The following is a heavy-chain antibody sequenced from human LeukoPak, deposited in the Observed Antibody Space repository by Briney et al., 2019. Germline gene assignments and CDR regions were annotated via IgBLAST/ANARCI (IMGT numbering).Heavy chain of an antibody. CDR1: GFTVSCNN. Sequence: PGGSLRLSCAASGFTVSCNNLAWVRQAPGKGLQWVSTIYYNADTKYADSVRGRFTISRDNSKSTLHLQLNGLRAEDTAVYYCGTFGGTLAPFIWGQGTLVTVSS. CDR3: GTFGGTLAPFI. CDR2: IYYNADT. D-gene: IGHD3-16*01. V-gene: IGHV3-53*01. J-gene: IGHJ4*02.